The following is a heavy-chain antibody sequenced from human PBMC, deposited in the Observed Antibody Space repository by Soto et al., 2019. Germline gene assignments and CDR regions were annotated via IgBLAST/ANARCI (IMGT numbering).Heavy chain of an antibody. J-gene: IGHJ3*02. Sequence: NTGGSLRLSCAASGFTFSSYSMNWVRQAPGKGLEWVSSISSSSSYIYYADSVKGRFTISRDNAKNSLYLQMNSLRAEDTAVYYCARGNPTTYYYDSSGRYDAFDIWGQGTMVTVSS. CDR1: GFTFSSYS. CDR2: ISSSSSYI. CDR3: ARGNPTTYYYDSSGRYDAFDI. D-gene: IGHD3-22*01. V-gene: IGHV3-21*01.